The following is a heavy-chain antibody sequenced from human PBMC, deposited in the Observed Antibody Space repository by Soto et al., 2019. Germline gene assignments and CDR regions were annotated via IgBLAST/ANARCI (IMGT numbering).Heavy chain of an antibody. V-gene: IGHV4-30-2*01. D-gene: IGHD3-22*01. CDR3: ARGGSSGYYYVGFDY. J-gene: IGHJ4*02. CDR2: IYHSGST. CDR1: GGSISSGGYS. Sequence: SETLSLTCAVSGGSISSGGYSWSWIRQPPGKGLEWIGYIYHSGSTYYNPSLKSRVTISVDRSKNQFSLKLSSVTAADTAVYYCARGGSSGYYYVGFDYWGQGTLVTVSS.